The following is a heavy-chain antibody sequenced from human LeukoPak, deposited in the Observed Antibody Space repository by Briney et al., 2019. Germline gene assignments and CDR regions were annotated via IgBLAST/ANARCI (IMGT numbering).Heavy chain of an antibody. CDR2: IYYSGST. J-gene: IGHJ4*02. D-gene: IGHD6-19*01. V-gene: IGHV4-39*07. CDR1: GGSISSSSYY. Sequence: SETLSLTCTVSGGSISSSSYYWGWIRQPPGKGLEWIGSIYYSGSTYYNPSLKSRVTISVDMSKNHFSLRLSSVTAADTAMYYCARGTLYSGWSYYFDYWGQGSQVTVSS. CDR3: ARGTLYSGWSYYFDY.